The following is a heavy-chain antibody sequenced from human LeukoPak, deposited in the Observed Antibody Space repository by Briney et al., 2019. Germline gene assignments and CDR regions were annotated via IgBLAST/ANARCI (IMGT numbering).Heavy chain of an antibody. D-gene: IGHD6-19*01. CDR1: GFTFSSYA. J-gene: IGHJ4*02. CDR3: ARDAENQGIAVAGNPDY. V-gene: IGHV3-64*01. CDR2: ISSDGGST. Sequence: PGGFLRLSCAASGFTFSSYAMHWVRQAPGKGLEYVSAISSDGGSTYYANSVKGRFTISRDNSKNTLYLQMGSLRAEDTAVYYCARDAENQGIAVAGNPDYWGQGTLVTVSS.